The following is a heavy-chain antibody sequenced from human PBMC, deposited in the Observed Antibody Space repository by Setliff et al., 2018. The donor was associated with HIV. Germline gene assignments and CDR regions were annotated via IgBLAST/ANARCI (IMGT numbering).Heavy chain of an antibody. CDR1: GFTFSDYY. V-gene: IGHV3-11*04. CDR2: ITGSSTT. CDR3: ARDHVVNGFDV. J-gene: IGHJ3*01. Sequence: GGSLRLSCAASGFTFSDYYMAWVRQAPGKGLEWLSYITGSSTTYYAESVKGRFTISRDNARNSLYLQVNSLRVEDTAVYFCARDHVVNGFDVWGQGTMVTV. D-gene: IGHD1-1*01.